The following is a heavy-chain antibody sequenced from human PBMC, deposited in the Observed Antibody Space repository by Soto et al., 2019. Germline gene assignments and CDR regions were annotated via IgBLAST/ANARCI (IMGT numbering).Heavy chain of an antibody. V-gene: IGHV4-39*07. D-gene: IGHD2-21*02. J-gene: IGHJ5*02. CDR3: ARLGGNAYCGGDCYLDP. CDR1: GGSISSSNYY. Sequence: PSETLSLTCTVSGGSISSSNYYWGWIRQPPGKGLEWIGSIYYSGSTYYNSSLKSRVTIPVDTSRNQFSLKLTSVTAADTAVYYCARLGGNAYCGGDCYLDPWGQGTLVTVSS. CDR2: IYYSGST.